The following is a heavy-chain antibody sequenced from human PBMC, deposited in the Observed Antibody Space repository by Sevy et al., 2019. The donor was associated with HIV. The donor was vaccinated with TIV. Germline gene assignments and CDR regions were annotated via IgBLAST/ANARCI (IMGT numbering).Heavy chain of an antibody. D-gene: IGHD4-17*01. J-gene: IGHJ5*02. V-gene: IGHV4-61*03. CDR3: AKRDYGDYAYYFDP. CDR1: GGSVSSDFSY. Sequence: SETLSLTCTVSGGSVSSDFSYWNWVRQPPGKGLEYIGSISYGGTTSYNPSLKSRVTISLDTSKNHFSLKVNSVTAADTAIYYCAKRDYGDYAYYFDPWGQGTLVTVSS. CDR2: ISYGGTT.